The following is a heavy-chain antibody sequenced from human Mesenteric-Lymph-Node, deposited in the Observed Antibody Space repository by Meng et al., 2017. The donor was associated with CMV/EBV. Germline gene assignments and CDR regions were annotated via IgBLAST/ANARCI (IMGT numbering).Heavy chain of an antibody. CDR1: GGSVSSGSYY. D-gene: IGHD5-12*01. Sequence: SETLSLTCTVSGGSVSSGSYYWSWIRQPPGKGLEWIGSIYHSGSTYYNPSLKSRVTISVDTSKNQFSLKLSSVTAADTAVYYCARGLRFIVATACYFDYWGQGTLVTVSS. V-gene: IGHV4-39*07. J-gene: IGHJ4*02. CDR2: IYHSGST. CDR3: ARGLRFIVATACYFDY.